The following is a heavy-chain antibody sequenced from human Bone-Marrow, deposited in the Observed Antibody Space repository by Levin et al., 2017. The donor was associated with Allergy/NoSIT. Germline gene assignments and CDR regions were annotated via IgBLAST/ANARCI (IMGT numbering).Heavy chain of an antibody. V-gene: IGHV3-33*01. J-gene: IGHJ3*02. CDR3: ARAQPLWSQHASAFDI. Sequence: GGSLRLSCAASGFTFSSYGMHWVRQAPGKGLEWVAVIWYDGSNKYYADSVKGRFTISRDNSKNTLYLQMNSLRAEDTAVYYCARAQPLWSQHASAFDIWGQGTMVTVSS. D-gene: IGHD3-10*01. CDR1: GFTFSSYG. CDR2: IWYDGSNK.